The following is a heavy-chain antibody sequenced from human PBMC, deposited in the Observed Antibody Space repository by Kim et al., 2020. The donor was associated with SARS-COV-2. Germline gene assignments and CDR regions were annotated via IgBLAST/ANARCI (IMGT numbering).Heavy chain of an antibody. J-gene: IGHJ4*02. D-gene: IGHD3-10*01. CDR1: GYTFTSYD. V-gene: IGHV1-8*01. Sequence: ASVKVSCKASGYTFTSYDINWVRQATGQGLEWMGWMNPNSGNTGYAQKFQGRVTMTRNTSISTAYMELSSLRSEDTAVYYCARCQGITMVRGVIKPKSFGYWGQGTLVTVSS. CDR3: ARCQGITMVRGVIKPKSFGY. CDR2: MNPNSGNT.